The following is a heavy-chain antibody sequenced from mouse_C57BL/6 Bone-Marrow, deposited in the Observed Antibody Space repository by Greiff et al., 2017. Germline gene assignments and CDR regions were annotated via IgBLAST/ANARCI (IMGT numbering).Heavy chain of an antibody. Sequence: VQLQQSGPELVKPGASVKISCKASGYAFSSSWMNWVKQRPGKGLEWIGRIYPGDGDTNYNGTFKGKATLTADKSSSTAYMQLSSLTSEASAVYFCARGEARFAYWGQGTLVTVSA. CDR3: ARGEARFAY. V-gene: IGHV1-82*01. J-gene: IGHJ3*01. CDR2: IYPGDGDT. CDR1: GYAFSSSW.